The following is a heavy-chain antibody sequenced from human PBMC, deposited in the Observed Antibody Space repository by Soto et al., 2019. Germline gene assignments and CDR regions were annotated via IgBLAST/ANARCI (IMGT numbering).Heavy chain of an antibody. CDR2: ISGNGDTT. J-gene: IGHJ3*02. D-gene: IGHD3-10*01. Sequence: EVQLLESGGGLVQPGGSLRLSCAASGFRSSVYAMNWVRQAPGKGLEWVSVISGNGDTTFYADSVKGRLTISRDNSRNTLYLQMNSLRAEDTAVYYCAKKSYCCAGDRGPLDIWGQGTMVTVSS. CDR3: AKKSYCCAGDRGPLDI. CDR1: GFRSSVYA. V-gene: IGHV3-23*01.